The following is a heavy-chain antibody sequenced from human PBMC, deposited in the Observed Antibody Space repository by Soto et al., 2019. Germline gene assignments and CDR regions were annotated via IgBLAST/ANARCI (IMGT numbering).Heavy chain of an antibody. CDR2: ISSSGTYI. CDR3: ARVRMYYSSSQAAYYLDY. D-gene: IGHD6-13*01. J-gene: IGHJ4*02. V-gene: IGHV3-21*01. Sequence: GGSLRLSCAASGFTFSDYAMNWVRQSPGKGLEWVSSISSSGTYIYYADSLKGRFTISRDNAKNSVDLQMNSLRADDTAVYYCARVRMYYSSSQAAYYLDYWGPGVLVTVSS. CDR1: GFTFSDYA.